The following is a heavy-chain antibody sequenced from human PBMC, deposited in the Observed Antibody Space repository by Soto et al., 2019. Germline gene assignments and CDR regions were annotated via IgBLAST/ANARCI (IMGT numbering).Heavy chain of an antibody. CDR3: VKDGSGDHMYYFDY. CDR1: GFTFSSYA. Sequence: QVQLVESGGGVVQPGRSLRLSCVGSGFTFSSYAMHWVRQAPGKGLEWVAVISSDGDKKFYGGSVTGRFTISRDNSENTLFLQMNSLRVEDTAVYYCVKDGSGDHMYYFDYWGQGTLVTVSS. J-gene: IGHJ4*02. V-gene: IGHV3-30*18. D-gene: IGHD2-21*02. CDR2: ISSDGDKK.